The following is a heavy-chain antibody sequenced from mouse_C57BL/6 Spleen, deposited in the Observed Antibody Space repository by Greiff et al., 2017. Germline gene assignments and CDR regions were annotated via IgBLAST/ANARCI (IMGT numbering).Heavy chain of an antibody. Sequence: QVQLQQSGAELVKPGASVKLSCKASGYTFTSYWMQWVKQRPGQGLEWIGEIDPSDSYTNYNQKFKGKATLTVDPSSSTAYMQLSSLTSEDSAVYYCATGTGAMDYWGQGTSVTVSS. J-gene: IGHJ4*01. CDR1: GYTFTSYW. CDR2: IDPSDSYT. D-gene: IGHD3-3*01. CDR3: ATGTGAMDY. V-gene: IGHV1-50*01.